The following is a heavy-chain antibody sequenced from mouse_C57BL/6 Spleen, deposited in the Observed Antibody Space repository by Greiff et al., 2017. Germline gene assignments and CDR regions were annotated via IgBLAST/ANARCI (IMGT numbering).Heavy chain of an antibody. V-gene: IGHV1-82*01. CDR1: GYAFSSSW. CDR3: ASPFWDGGRFAY. Sequence: QVQLQQSGPELVKPGASVKISCKASGYAFSSSWMNWVKQRPGKGLEWIGRIYPGDGNTNYNGKFKGKATLTADKSSSTACMQLSSLTSEDSAVYFCASPFWDGGRFAYWGQGTLVTVSA. D-gene: IGHD4-1*01. CDR2: IYPGDGNT. J-gene: IGHJ3*01.